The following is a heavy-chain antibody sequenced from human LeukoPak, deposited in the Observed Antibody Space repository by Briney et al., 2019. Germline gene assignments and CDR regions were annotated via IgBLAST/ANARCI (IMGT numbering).Heavy chain of an antibody. J-gene: IGHJ4*02. V-gene: IGHV4-59*01. CDR2: IYNSGRT. CDR1: GGSISTYY. CDR3: ARTVGANWDLFDY. Sequence: SETLSLTCTVSGGSISTYYWSWIRQPPGKGLEWIGYIYNSGRTYYNPSLKSRVTISVDTSKNQFSLRLRSVTAADTAVYYCARTVGANWDLFDYWGQGTLVTVSS. D-gene: IGHD7-27*01.